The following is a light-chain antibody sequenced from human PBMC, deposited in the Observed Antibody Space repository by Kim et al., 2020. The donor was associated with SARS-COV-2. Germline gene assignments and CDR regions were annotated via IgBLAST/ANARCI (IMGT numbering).Light chain of an antibody. CDR1: QNIGTY. J-gene: IGKJ2*01. Sequence: IQMTQSPSTLAASVGDRVTISCRASQNIGTYLAWYQHKPGKALTLLVYQASSLEGGVPSRFSGSGSETEFILTINSLQPDDFATYYCQHYNSYPYTFGQGTNLEI. V-gene: IGKV1-5*03. CDR3: QHYNSYPYT. CDR2: QAS.